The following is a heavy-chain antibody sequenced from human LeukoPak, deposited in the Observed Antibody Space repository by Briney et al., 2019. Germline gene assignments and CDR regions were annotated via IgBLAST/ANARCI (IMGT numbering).Heavy chain of an antibody. D-gene: IGHD2-21*02. J-gene: IGHJ4*02. CDR1: GFTFNNYA. Sequence: PGGSLRLSCVASGFTFNNYAMHWVRQAPGKGLEWVSTINGNGAATYYADSFKGRFLISRDDSKSTVYLRMNKLRVEDSGLYYCARDRVETEWHYHPMLDYWGQGILVTVSS. CDR2: INGNGAAT. V-gene: IGHV3-23*01. CDR3: ARDRVETEWHYHPMLDY.